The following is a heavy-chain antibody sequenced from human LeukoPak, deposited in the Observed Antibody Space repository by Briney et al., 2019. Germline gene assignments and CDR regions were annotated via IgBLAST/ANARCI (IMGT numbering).Heavy chain of an antibody. Sequence: APVKVSCKASGYTFTSYGISWVRQAPGQGLEWMGWISAYNGNTNYAQKLQGRVTMTTDTSTSTAYMELRSLRSDDTAVYYCARDGSTSYALFPHDYWGQGTLVTVSS. J-gene: IGHJ4*02. D-gene: IGHD2-2*01. V-gene: IGHV1-18*01. CDR3: ARDGSTSYALFPHDY. CDR1: GYTFTSYG. CDR2: ISAYNGNT.